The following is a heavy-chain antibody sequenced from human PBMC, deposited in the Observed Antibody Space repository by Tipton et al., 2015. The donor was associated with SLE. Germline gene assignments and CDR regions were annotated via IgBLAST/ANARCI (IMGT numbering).Heavy chain of an antibody. V-gene: IGHV1-18*01. Sequence: QLVQSGAEVKKPGASVKVSCKASGYTFTTYGISWVRQAPGQGLEWMGWISAYNGYTNYAQKLQGRVTMTTDTSTSTAYMELRGLRSDDTAVYFCARGPISSSWFHVDYWGQGTLVTVSS. CDR2: ISAYNGYT. D-gene: IGHD6-13*01. CDR1: GYTFTTYG. J-gene: IGHJ4*02. CDR3: ARGPISSSWFHVDY.